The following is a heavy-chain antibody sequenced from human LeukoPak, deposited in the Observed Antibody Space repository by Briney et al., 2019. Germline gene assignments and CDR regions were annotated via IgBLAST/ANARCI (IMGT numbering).Heavy chain of an antibody. V-gene: IGHV4-59*08. J-gene: IGHJ4*02. CDR2: IDYSGST. D-gene: IGHD4-17*01. CDR3: AGDYGDFDPLDY. CDR1: GGSINTYY. Sequence: SETLSLTCSVSGGSINTYYLSWIRQPPGQGLEWIGYIDYSGSTNYNPSLKSRVTIPVHTSKTQLSLTVASVTAGDTAVYYCAGDYGDFDPLDYWGEGALVTVSS.